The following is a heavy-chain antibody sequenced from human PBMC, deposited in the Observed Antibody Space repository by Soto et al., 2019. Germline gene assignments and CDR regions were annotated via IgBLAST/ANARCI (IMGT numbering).Heavy chain of an antibody. Sequence: QAQLVESGGGVVQPGRSLRLSCAASGFPFSSYGMHWVRQAPGKGLEWVAVISYDGSNKFYADSVKGRFTISRDNSKNTLYLQMNSLRAEDTAVYYCVKLGPGGYSSSIPYYYYGMDVWGQGTTVTVSS. CDR3: VKLGPGGYSSSIPYYYYGMDV. V-gene: IGHV3-30*18. CDR2: ISYDGSNK. CDR1: GFPFSSYG. D-gene: IGHD6-6*01. J-gene: IGHJ6*02.